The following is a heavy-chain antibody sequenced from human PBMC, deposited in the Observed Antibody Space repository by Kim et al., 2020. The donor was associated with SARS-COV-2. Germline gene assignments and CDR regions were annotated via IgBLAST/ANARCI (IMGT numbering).Heavy chain of an antibody. CDR2: IYYSGST. Sequence: SETLSLTCTVSGGSISSYYWSWIRQPPGKGLEWIGYIYYSGSTNYNPSLKSRVTISVDTSKNQFSLKLSSVTAADTAVYYCARQATVPVGWFDPWGQGTLVTVSS. D-gene: IGHD4-17*01. CDR1: GGSISSYY. J-gene: IGHJ5*02. V-gene: IGHV4-59*08. CDR3: ARQATVPVGWFDP.